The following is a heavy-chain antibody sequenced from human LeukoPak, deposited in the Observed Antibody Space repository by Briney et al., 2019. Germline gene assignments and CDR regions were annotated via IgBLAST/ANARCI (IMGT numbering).Heavy chain of an antibody. CDR2: IYYSGST. CDR1: GGSIGSGDYY. J-gene: IGHJ5*02. D-gene: IGHD3-10*01. Sequence: PSQTLSLTCTVSGGSIGSGDYYWSWIRQPPGKGLEWIGYIYYSGSTYYNPSLKSRVTISVDTSKNQFSLKLSSVTAADTAVYYCARGRGWFGELRKRWFDPWGQGTLVTVSS. CDR3: ARGRGWFGELRKRWFDP. V-gene: IGHV4-30-4*08.